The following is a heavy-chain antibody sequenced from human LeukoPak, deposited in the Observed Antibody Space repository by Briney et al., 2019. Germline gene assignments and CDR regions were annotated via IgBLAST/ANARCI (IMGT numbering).Heavy chain of an antibody. J-gene: IGHJ4*02. CDR2: ISYRGNT. CDR1: GDSFSSSSYF. V-gene: IGHV4-39*01. CDR3: ARHYSGTYYRFDS. Sequence: SETLSLTCTVSGDSFSSSSYFWDWIRQAPGKGLEWIGTISYRGNTYYNPSLKSRVTMSVDTSKNQFSLKLTSVTAADTTVYYCARHYSGTYYRFDSWGQGTLLTVSS. D-gene: IGHD1-26*01.